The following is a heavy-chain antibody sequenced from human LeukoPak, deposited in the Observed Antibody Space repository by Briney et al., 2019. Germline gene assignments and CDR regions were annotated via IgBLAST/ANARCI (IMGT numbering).Heavy chain of an antibody. V-gene: IGHV3-74*01. CDR3: SKDGGYMNDC. CDR1: GFTISSYW. Sequence: PGGSLRLSCAASGFTISSYWMYWVRQAPGKGLVWVSRITSDGSSTRYADSVKGRFTISRDNAKNIVYLQMNSLRAEDTAVYYCSKDGGYMNDCWGQGTLVTVSS. CDR2: ITSDGSST. D-gene: IGHD3-10*01. J-gene: IGHJ4*02.